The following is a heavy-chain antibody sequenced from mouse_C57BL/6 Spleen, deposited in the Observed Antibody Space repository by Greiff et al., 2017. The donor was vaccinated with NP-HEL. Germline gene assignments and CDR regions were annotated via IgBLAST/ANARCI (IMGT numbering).Heavy chain of an antibody. V-gene: IGHV14-4*01. CDR2: IDPENGDT. J-gene: IGHJ2*01. Sequence: EVQLQQSGAELVRPGASVKLSCTASGFNIKDDYMHWVKQRPEQGLEWIGWIDPENGDTEYASKFQGKATITADTSSNTAYLQLSSLTSEDTAVYYVTTFLTGGYFDYWGQGTTLTVSS. CDR3: TTFLTGGYFDY. D-gene: IGHD4-1*01. CDR1: GFNIKDDY.